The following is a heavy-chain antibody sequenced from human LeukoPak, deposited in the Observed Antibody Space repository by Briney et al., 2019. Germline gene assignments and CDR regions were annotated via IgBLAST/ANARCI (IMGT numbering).Heavy chain of an antibody. Sequence: QTGGSLRLSCAASGFTFDDYAMHWVRQAPGKGLEWVSGISWNSGSIGYADSVKGRFTISRDNAKNSLYLQMNSLRAEDTALYYCARSTGLYDSSGYYLLPSYFDYWGQGTLVTVSS. CDR3: ARSTGLYDSSGYYLLPSYFDY. D-gene: IGHD3-22*01. J-gene: IGHJ4*02. CDR2: ISWNSGSI. V-gene: IGHV3-9*01. CDR1: GFTFDDYA.